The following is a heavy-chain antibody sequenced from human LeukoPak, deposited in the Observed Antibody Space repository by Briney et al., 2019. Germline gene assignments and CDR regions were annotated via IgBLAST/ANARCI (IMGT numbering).Heavy chain of an antibody. D-gene: IGHD3-10*01. V-gene: IGHV4-59*01. J-gene: IGHJ4*02. CDR1: GGSITSYY. CDR3: ARGLWFGDENPPYFDY. Sequence: PSETLSLTCTVSGGSITSYYWSWIRQPPGKGLEWIGYIYYSGSTNYNPSLKSRVTISVDRSKNQFSLKLRSVIAADTAVYYCARGLWFGDENPPYFDYWGQGILVTVSS. CDR2: IYYSGST.